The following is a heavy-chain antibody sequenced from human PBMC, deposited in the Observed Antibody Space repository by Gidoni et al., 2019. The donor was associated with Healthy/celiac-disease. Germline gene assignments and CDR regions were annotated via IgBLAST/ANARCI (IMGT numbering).Heavy chain of an antibody. Sequence: EVQLVESGGGLVKPGGSLRLPGVAPGFTFSSSRMNWVRQAPEKGLEWVSSISSNSSYIYYADSVKGRITISRDNAKNSLYLQMNSLGAEDTAVYYWARKLGELQNDWFDPWGQGTLVTVSS. CDR1: GFTFSSSR. V-gene: IGHV3-21*01. J-gene: IGHJ5*02. D-gene: IGHD1-7*01. CDR2: ISSNSSYI. CDR3: ARKLGELQNDWFDP.